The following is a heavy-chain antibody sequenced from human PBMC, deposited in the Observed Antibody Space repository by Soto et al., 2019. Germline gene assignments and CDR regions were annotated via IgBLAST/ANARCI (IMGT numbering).Heavy chain of an antibody. CDR3: AKGGGSCCNYYYYGMDV. CDR2: ISWDGGST. Sequence: GGSLRLSCAASGFTFDDYTMHWVRQAPGKGLEWVSLISWDGGSTYYADSVKGRFTISRDNSKNSLYLQMNSLRTEDTALYYCAKGGGSCCNYYYYGMDVWGQGTTVTVS. J-gene: IGHJ6*02. CDR1: GFTFDDYT. D-gene: IGHD2-15*01. V-gene: IGHV3-43*01.